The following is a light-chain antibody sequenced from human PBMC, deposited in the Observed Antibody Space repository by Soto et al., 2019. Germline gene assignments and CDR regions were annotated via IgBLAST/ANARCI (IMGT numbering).Light chain of an antibody. Sequence: IQMTQSASSLSASVGGRVTSTFRASQSISYYLSWYKQKPGKAPKLLVYAASSVHSGVPSRLSGSGSGTYFTLTISSMKPEDFATYYCQHDSDYRTFGHGTKVDIK. CDR2: AAS. CDR3: QHDSDYRT. J-gene: IGKJ1*01. V-gene: IGKV1-6*01. CDR1: QSISYY.